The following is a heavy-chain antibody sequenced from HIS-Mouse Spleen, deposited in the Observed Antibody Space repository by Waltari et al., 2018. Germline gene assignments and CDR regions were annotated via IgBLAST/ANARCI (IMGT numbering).Heavy chain of an antibody. D-gene: IGHD3-3*01. Sequence: QVQLQESGPGLVKPSETLSLTCPVSGGSISSYYWSWIRQPAGTGLEWMGRIYTSGSTNYNPSLKSRVTMSVDTSKNQFSLKLSSVTAADTAVYYCARDFHDFWSGYYGGDKKHDAFDIWGQGTMVTVSS. CDR3: ARDFHDFWSGYYGGDKKHDAFDI. V-gene: IGHV4-4*07. J-gene: IGHJ3*02. CDR2: IYTSGST. CDR1: GGSISSYY.